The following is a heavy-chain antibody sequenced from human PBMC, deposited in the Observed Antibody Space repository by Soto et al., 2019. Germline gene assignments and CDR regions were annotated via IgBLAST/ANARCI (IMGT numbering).Heavy chain of an antibody. CDR1: GFTFSGYG. D-gene: IGHD3-22*01. V-gene: IGHV3-30*18. CDR2: ISYDGSNK. Sequence: PGGSLRLSCAAAGFTFSGYGMHWVRQAPGKGLEWVAVISYDGSNKYYADSVKGRFTISRDNSGNTLYLQMNSLRVEDTAVYYCAKSVRYYDSSAYYPLDYWGQGTQVTVSS. CDR3: AKSVRYYDSSAYYPLDY. J-gene: IGHJ4*02.